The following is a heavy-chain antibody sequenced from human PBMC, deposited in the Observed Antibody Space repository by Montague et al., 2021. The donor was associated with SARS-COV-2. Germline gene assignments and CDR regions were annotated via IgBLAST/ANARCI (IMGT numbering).Heavy chain of an antibody. Sequence: SETLSLTCAVYGGTFTAYFWRRPRQPKRTWVGRTAEVCVIRSNYYNPSLKSRVTSSLDTYRNQFSLRLTSVTAAVTGLYYCARAGRPGGSCKYYFDSWGPGTLVTVSS. CDR3: ARAGRPGGSCKYYFDS. CDR1: GGTFTAYF. J-gene: IGHJ4*02. CDR2: VCVIRSN. V-gene: IGHV4-34*01. D-gene: IGHD2-15*01.